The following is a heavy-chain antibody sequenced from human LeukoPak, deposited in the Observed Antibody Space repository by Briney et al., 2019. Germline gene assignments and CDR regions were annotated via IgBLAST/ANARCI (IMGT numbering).Heavy chain of an antibody. CDR3: ARDNLNWFDP. V-gene: IGHV4-39*07. Sequence: PSETLSLTCTVSGGSISSSSYYWGWIRQPPGKGLEWIGSIYYSGSTYYNPSLKSRVTISVDTSKNQFSLKLSSVTAADTAVYYCARDNLNWFDPWGQGTLVTVSS. D-gene: IGHD1-20*01. CDR2: IYYSGST. J-gene: IGHJ5*02. CDR1: GGSISSSSYY.